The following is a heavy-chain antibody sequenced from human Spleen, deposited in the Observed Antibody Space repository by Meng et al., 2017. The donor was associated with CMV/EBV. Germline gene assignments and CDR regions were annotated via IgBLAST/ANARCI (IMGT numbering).Heavy chain of an antibody. CDR1: GFTFSSYS. V-gene: IGHV3-21*01. Sequence: GESLKISCAASGFTFSSYSMNWVRQAPGKGLEWVSSISSSGSYINYADSLKGRFTISRDNAKKLLYLQMNSLRAEDTAVYYCAGSIDYWGQGTLVTVSS. CDR2: ISSSGSYI. CDR3: AGSIDY. J-gene: IGHJ4*02.